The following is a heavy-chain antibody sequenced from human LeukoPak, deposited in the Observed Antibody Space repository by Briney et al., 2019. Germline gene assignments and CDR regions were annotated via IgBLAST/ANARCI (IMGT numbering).Heavy chain of an antibody. V-gene: IGHV1-2*02. CDR1: GYIFTAYY. CDR3: TRGEIDGPDFDQ. J-gene: IGHJ4*02. CDR2: INGNSGGT. Sequence: ASVKVSCKASGYIFTAYYMHWVRQAPGQGPEWMGWINGNSGGTNYARKFRGRVTMTRDTSITTAYMEVSGLRSDDTAVYFCTRGEIDGPDFDQWGQGTLVTVSS. D-gene: IGHD5-24*01.